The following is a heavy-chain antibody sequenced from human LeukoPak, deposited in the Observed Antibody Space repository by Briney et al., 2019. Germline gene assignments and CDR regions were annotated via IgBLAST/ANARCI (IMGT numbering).Heavy chain of an antibody. CDR3: VKEHVDRAFTRSFEI. Sequence: PGGSLRLSCVASGFAFNTQAMHWVRQAPGKGLEWLAVMSLDGSSIYYADSVKGRLTISRDNYKNTLYLQMNSPRAEDTAIYYCVKEHVDRAFTRSFEIWGQGTVVTVSS. CDR1: GFAFNTQA. J-gene: IGHJ3*02. V-gene: IGHV3-30*07. CDR2: MSLDGSSI. D-gene: IGHD3-10*01.